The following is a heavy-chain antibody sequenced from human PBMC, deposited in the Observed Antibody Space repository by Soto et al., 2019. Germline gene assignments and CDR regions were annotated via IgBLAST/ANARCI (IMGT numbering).Heavy chain of an antibody. CDR1: GFTFSNYW. Sequence: EVQLVESGGGLVQPGGALRLSCAASGFTFSNYWMNWVRQAPGKGLEWVANIKQDGSENYYVDAVKGRSTISRDNARNSVDLQMNSLRAEDTAVYYWARHPHWLPMGVREYYLDYWGQGTLVTVSS. D-gene: IGHD3-9*01. CDR3: ARHPHWLPMGVREYYLDY. CDR2: IKQDGSEN. J-gene: IGHJ4*02. V-gene: IGHV3-7*04.